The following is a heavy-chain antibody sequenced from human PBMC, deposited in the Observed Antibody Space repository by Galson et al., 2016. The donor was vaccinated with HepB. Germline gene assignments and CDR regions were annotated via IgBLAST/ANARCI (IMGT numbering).Heavy chain of an antibody. CDR3: AATTVGSGGTRRFDH. V-gene: IGHV3-7*02. D-gene: IGHD4-11*01. CDR2: VSPNGGEE. J-gene: IGHJ4*01. Sequence: SLRLSCAASGFTFTNYWMNWVRQTPGKGLEWVANVSPNGGEEYYVDSVKGRFTISRDNAGTSLFRQMDSLSVDDTAVYYCAATTVGSGGTRRFDHWGHGILVTVSS. CDR1: GFTFTNYW.